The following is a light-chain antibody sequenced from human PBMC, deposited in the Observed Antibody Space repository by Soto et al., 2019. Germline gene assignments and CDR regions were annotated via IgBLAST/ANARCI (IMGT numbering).Light chain of an antibody. Sequence: QSALTQPASVSGSPGQSVTISCTGTSSDIGSYNSVCWHQQHPGRAPKLMIYDVSSRASGIPDRFSASKSGNTASLTISGLQAGDEAHYFCSSYTSSSPHVFGTGTKLTVL. CDR1: SSDIGSYNS. CDR3: SSYTSSSPHV. J-gene: IGLJ1*01. V-gene: IGLV2-14*03. CDR2: DVS.